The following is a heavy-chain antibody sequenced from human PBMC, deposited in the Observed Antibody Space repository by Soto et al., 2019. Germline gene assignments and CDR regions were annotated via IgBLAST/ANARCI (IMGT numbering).Heavy chain of an antibody. CDR2: MNPNRGNT. CDR3: ARQKVDASDY. CDR1: GYTFTSYD. V-gene: IGHV1-8*01. J-gene: IGHJ4*02. Sequence: QVQLVQSGAEVKKPGASVKVSCKASGYTFTSYDINWVRQATGQGLEWMGWMNPNRGNTGDAQKFPGRVTMTRNTSIRTAYMELSSLKSEDTAVYYCARQKVDASDYWGQGTLVTVSS. D-gene: IGHD2-15*01.